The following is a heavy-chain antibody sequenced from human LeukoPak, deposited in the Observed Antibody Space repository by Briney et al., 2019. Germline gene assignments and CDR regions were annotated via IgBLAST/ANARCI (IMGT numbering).Heavy chain of an antibody. J-gene: IGHJ5*02. CDR2: IYPGDSDT. CDR3: ARIPAAIYLWFDP. D-gene: IGHD2-2*01. CDR1: GYSFTSYW. V-gene: IGHV5-51*01. Sequence: HGESLKISCKGSGYSFTSYWIGWVRQMPGKVLEWMGIIYPGDSDTRYSPSFQGQVTISADKSISTAYLQWSSLKASDTAMYYCARIPAAIYLWFDPWGQGTLVTVSS.